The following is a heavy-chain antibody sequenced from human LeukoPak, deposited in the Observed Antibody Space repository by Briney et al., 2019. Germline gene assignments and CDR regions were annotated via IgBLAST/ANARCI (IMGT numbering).Heavy chain of an antibody. Sequence: ASVKVSCKASGYTFTSYDINWVRQATGQGLEWMGWMNPNSGNTGYAQKFQGRVTITRNTSISTAYMELSSLRSEDTAVYYCARVAYYDFWSGYFSVSPRLYYFDYWGQGTLVTVSS. CDR1: GYTFTSYD. V-gene: IGHV1-8*03. J-gene: IGHJ4*02. CDR2: MNPNSGNT. CDR3: ARVAYYDFWSGYFSVSPRLYYFDY. D-gene: IGHD3-3*01.